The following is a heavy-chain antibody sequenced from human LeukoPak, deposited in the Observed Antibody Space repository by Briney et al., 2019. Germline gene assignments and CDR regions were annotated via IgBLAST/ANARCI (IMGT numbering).Heavy chain of an antibody. CDR1: GCTFSGYS. CDR2: ISSSSSYI. J-gene: IGHJ4*02. D-gene: IGHD1-7*01. CDR3: ARDRSTGTTLRNYYFDY. Sequence: GGSLGLSCAASGCTFSGYSMNWVRQAPGKGLEWVSSISSSSSYIYYADSVKGRFTISRDNAKNSLYLQMNSLRAEDTAVYYCARDRSTGTTLRNYYFDYWGQGTLVTVSS. V-gene: IGHV3-21*01.